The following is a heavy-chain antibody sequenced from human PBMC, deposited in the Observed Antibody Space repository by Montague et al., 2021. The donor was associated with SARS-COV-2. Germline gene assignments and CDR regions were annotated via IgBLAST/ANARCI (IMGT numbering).Heavy chain of an antibody. CDR3: AREVGRGYSGYEGEY. Sequence: SETLSLTCAVYGGSFSGYYWSWIRQPPGKGLEWIGEINHSGSTNYNPSIKSRVTISVDTSKNQFSLKLSSVTAADTAVYYCAREVGRGYSGYEGEYWGQGTLVTVSS. CDR1: GGSFSGYY. J-gene: IGHJ4*02. CDR2: INHSGST. V-gene: IGHV4-34*01. D-gene: IGHD5-12*01.